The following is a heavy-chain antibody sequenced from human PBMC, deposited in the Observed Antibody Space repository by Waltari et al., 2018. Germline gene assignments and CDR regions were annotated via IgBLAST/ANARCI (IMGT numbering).Heavy chain of an antibody. D-gene: IGHD3-16*02. CDR3: VKLSSDI. CDR2: ISNNGDTT. J-gene: IGHJ4*02. CDR1: GFIFSNYA. Sequence: EVQLVESGGGLVQSGGSLRLSCSASGFIFSNYAMHWVRQAPGKGLEYVSAISNNGDTTYYIDSVKGRFSISRDNSKNTLYLQVNSLTTEDSAVYYCVKLSSDIWGQGTRVTVSS. V-gene: IGHV3-64D*08.